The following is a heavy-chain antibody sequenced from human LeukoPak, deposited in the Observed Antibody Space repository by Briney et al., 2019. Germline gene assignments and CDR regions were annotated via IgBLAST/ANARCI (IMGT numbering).Heavy chain of an antibody. CDR1: GGSISIYY. J-gene: IGHJ3*02. CDR2: IYTSGST. Sequence: SETLSLTCTVSGGSISIYYWSWIRQPAGEGLEWIGRIYTSGSTNYNPSLKSRVTMSVDTSKNQFSLKLSSVTAADTAVYYCARDRVGATNAFDIWGQGTMVTVSS. CDR3: ARDRVGATNAFDI. V-gene: IGHV4-4*07. D-gene: IGHD1-26*01.